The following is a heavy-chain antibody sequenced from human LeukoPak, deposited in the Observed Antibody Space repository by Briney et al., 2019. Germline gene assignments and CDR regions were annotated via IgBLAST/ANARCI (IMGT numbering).Heavy chain of an antibody. Sequence: GGSLRLSCKGSGYIFNSVAMHWVRQAPGKGLEWVAVISYDGKIKYYADSVEGRFTISRDNSKNTLYLQMNSLRAEDTAVYYCAKDPFVVVVSDWFDPWGQGTLVTVSS. J-gene: IGHJ5*02. D-gene: IGHD2-15*01. V-gene: IGHV3-30-3*02. CDR2: ISYDGKIK. CDR1: GYIFNSVA. CDR3: AKDPFVVVVSDWFDP.